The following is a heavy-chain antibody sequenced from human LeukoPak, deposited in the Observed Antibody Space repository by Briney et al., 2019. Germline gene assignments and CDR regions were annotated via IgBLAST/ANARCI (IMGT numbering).Heavy chain of an antibody. CDR1: GFTFSSYA. J-gene: IGHJ4*02. V-gene: IGHV3-30*04. CDR3: ARGSKPYGDYIRSRLYYFYY. Sequence: PGGSLRLSCAASGFTFSSYAMHWVRQAPGKGLEWVAVISYDGSNKYYADSVKGRFTISRDNSKNTLYLQMNSLRAEDTAVYYCARGSKPYGDYIRSRLYYFYYWGQGTLVTVSS. D-gene: IGHD4-17*01. CDR2: ISYDGSNK.